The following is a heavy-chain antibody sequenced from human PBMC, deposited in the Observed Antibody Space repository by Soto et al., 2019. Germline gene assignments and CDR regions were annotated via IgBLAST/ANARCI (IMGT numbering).Heavy chain of an antibody. J-gene: IGHJ1*01. CDR2: INHSGST. CDR1: GGSFSGYY. Sequence: SETLSLTCAVYGGSFSGYYWSWIRQPPGKGLEWIGEINHSGSTNYNPSLKSRVTISVDTSKNQFSLKLSSVTAADTAVYYCARANFWSGYGFFQHWGQGTLVTVSS. CDR3: ARANFWSGYGFFQH. D-gene: IGHD3-3*01. V-gene: IGHV4-34*01.